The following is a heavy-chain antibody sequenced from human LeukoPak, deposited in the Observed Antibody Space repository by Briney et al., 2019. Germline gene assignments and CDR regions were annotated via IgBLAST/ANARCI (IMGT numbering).Heavy chain of an antibody. V-gene: IGHV4-59*12. Sequence: SETLSLTCTVSGGSISTYYWSWIRQPPGKGLEWIGYIYYSGSTNYSPSLKSQVTISVDTSKNQFSLKLSSVTAADTAVYYCAREGDSSVYYDYWGQGTLVTVSS. J-gene: IGHJ4*02. CDR1: GGSISTYY. D-gene: IGHD3-22*01. CDR2: IYYSGST. CDR3: AREGDSSVYYDY.